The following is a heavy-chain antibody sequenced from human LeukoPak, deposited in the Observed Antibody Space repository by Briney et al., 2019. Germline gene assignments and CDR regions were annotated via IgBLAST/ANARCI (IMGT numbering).Heavy chain of an antibody. J-gene: IGHJ4*02. V-gene: IGHV3-30*03. CDR2: ISYDGSNK. CDR3: ARQLAYCSDGTCYFDH. Sequence: GGSLRLSCADSGFTFSSYGMHWVRQAPGKGLEWVAVISYDGSNKYYADSVKGRFTISRDNSKNTLYLQVNSLRAEDTAVYYCARQLAYCSDGTCYFDHWGQGTLVTVSS. CDR1: GFTFSSYG. D-gene: IGHD2-15*01.